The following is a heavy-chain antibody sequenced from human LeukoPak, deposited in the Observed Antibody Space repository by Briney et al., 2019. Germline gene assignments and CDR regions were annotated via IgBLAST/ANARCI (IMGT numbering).Heavy chain of an antibody. Sequence: GGSLRLSCAASGFTVITNYMSWVRQAPGKGLEWVSVIYSGGTTYYADSVKGRFTISRDTSKNTVYLQMNSLRAEDTAVYYCAKCSTGAGSFYYHYYMDVWGKGTTVTVSS. J-gene: IGHJ6*03. CDR1: GFTVITNY. D-gene: IGHD2-8*01. CDR3: AKCSTGAGSFYYHYYMDV. V-gene: IGHV3-66*02. CDR2: IYSGGTT.